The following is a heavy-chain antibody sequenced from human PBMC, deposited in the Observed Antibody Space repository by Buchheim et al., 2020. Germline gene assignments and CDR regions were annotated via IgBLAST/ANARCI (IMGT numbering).Heavy chain of an antibody. D-gene: IGHD4-17*01. V-gene: IGHV3-48*03. CDR3: ASHTTVTTLGAYYGMDV. CDR2: ISSSSNAI. Sequence: EVQLVESGGGLEQPGGSLRLSCAASGFTFSSYEMNWVRQAPGKGLEWVSYISSSSNAIYYADSVKGRFTISRDNAKNSLYLQMNSLRAEDAGIYYWASHTTVTTLGAYYGMDVWGQGTT. CDR1: GFTFSSYE. J-gene: IGHJ6*02.